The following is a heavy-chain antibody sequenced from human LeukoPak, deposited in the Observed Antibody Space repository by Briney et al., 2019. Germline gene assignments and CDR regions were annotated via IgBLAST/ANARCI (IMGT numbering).Heavy chain of an antibody. J-gene: IGHJ4*02. CDR3: ALSSSSWSL. CDR2: ISWNSGSI. V-gene: IGHV3-9*01. CDR1: GFTFDDYA. D-gene: IGHD6-13*01. Sequence: GGSLRLSCAASGFTFDDYAMHWVRQAPGKGLEWVSGISWNSGSIGYADSVKGRFTISRDYAKNSLYLQMNSLRAEDTALYYCALSSSSWSLWGQGTLVTVSS.